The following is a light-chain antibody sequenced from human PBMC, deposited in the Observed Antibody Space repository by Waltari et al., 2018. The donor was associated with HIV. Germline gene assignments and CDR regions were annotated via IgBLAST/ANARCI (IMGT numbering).Light chain of an antibody. CDR3: QQGYSTPRT. Sequence: DIQMTQSPSSLSASVGDRVTITCRASQSISTYLNWYQQKPGKAPKILVYSAFNLQSGVPSRFSGSGSGTDFTLTISTLQPEDCATYYCQQGYSTPRTFGQGTKVEIK. CDR2: SAF. V-gene: IGKV1-39*01. J-gene: IGKJ1*01. CDR1: QSISTY.